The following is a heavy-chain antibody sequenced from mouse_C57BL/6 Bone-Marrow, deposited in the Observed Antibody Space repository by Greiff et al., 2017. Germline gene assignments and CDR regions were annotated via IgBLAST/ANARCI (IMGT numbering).Heavy chain of an antibody. J-gene: IGHJ2*01. CDR2: IHPNRGST. Sequence: QVQLQQPGAELVKPGASVKLSCKASGYTFTSYWMHWVKQRPGQGLEWIGMIHPNRGSTNYNEKFKSKATLTVDKSSSTAYMQLSSLTSEDSAVYYCARPPGLLHGSSAFDYWGQGTTLTVSS. D-gene: IGHD1-1*01. CDR1: GYTFTSYW. V-gene: IGHV1-64*01. CDR3: ARPPGLLHGSSAFDY.